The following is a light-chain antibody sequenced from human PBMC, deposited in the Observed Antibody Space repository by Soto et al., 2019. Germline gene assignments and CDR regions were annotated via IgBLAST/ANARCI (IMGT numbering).Light chain of an antibody. CDR1: QVITND. CDR2: AAS. J-gene: IGKJ5*01. CDR3: QQLNSYPPT. V-gene: IGKV1-17*01. Sequence: DIQMTQSPSSLSASIGDRVTITCRSSQVITNDLGWYQQKPGKAPKLLIYAASTLQSGVPSRFSGSGSGTDFTLTISSLQPEDFATYYCQQLNSYPPTFGQGTRLEIK.